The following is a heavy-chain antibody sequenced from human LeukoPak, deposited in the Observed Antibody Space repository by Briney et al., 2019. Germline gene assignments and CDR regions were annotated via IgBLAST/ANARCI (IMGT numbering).Heavy chain of an antibody. D-gene: IGHD2-2*01. Sequence: GGSLRLSCAASGFTFSSYEMNWVRQAPGKGLEWVSYISSSGSTIYYADSVKGRFTISRDNAKSSLYLQMNSLRAEDTAVYYCARGGDIVVVPAAIPTYYFDYWGQGTLVTVSS. CDR3: ARGGDIVVVPAAIPTYYFDY. CDR2: ISSSGSTI. V-gene: IGHV3-48*03. CDR1: GFTFSSYE. J-gene: IGHJ4*02.